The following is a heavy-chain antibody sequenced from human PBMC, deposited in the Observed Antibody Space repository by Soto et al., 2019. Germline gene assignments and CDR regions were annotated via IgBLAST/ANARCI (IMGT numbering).Heavy chain of an antibody. D-gene: IGHD3-10*01. CDR2: IRSKANSYAT. V-gene: IGHV3-73*01. CDR1: GFTFSGSA. Sequence: PGGSLRLSCAASGFTFSGSAIHWVRQASGKGLEWVGRIRSKANSYATAYAASVKGRFTISRDDSKNTAYLQMNSLKTEDTAVYYCTRHLLWFGELSPYYGMDVWGQGTTVTVSS. J-gene: IGHJ6*02. CDR3: TRHLLWFGELSPYYGMDV.